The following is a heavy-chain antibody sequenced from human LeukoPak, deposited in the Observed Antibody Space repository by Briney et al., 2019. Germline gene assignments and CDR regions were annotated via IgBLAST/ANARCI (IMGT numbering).Heavy chain of an antibody. D-gene: IGHD3-3*02. Sequence: ASVKVSCKASGYTFTSYGISWVRQAPGQGLEWMGWISAYNGNTNYAQKLQGRVTMTTDTSTSTAYMELRSLRSEDTAVYYCARDHSAFGTTFLLSYWGQGTLVTVSS. CDR3: ARDHSAFGTTFLLSY. J-gene: IGHJ4*02. CDR1: GYTFTSYG. V-gene: IGHV1-18*01. CDR2: ISAYNGNT.